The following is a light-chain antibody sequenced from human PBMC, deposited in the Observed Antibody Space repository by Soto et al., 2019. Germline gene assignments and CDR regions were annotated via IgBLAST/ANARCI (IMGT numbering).Light chain of an antibody. J-gene: IGKJ3*01. CDR2: AAS. V-gene: IGKV1-9*01. CDR1: QGISSA. Sequence: DIQLAQSPSFLSASVGDRVTITCRAGQGISSALAWYQQNPGKAPKLLIYAASTLHSGVPSRFSGSGSGTDFTLTISSLQPEDFATYYSQQLNEYPFTFGPGTKVDIK. CDR3: QQLNEYPFT.